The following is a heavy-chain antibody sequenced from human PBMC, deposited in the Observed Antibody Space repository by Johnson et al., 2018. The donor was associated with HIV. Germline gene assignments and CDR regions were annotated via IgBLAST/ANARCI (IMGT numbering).Heavy chain of an antibody. V-gene: IGHV3-30*02. CDR2: ISNDGSSK. CDR1: GFTFRNYG. J-gene: IGHJ3*02. Sequence: QVQLVESGGGLVQPGGSLRLSCAASGFTFRNYGMHWVRQAPGKGLEWVTFISNDGSSKYYADSVRGRFTISRDISKNTLYLQMNSLRAEDTAVYYCAKPVMTAIAPLDVFDIWGQGTMVTVSS. CDR3: AKPVMTAIAPLDVFDI. D-gene: IGHD2-21*02.